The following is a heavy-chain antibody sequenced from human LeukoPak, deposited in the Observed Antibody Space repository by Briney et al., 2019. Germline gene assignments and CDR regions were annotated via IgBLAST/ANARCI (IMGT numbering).Heavy chain of an antibody. CDR1: GGSISSYY. V-gene: IGHV4-59*01. CDR2: IYYSGST. CDR3: GSGSSWYRGGIDY. D-gene: IGHD6-13*01. J-gene: IGHJ4*02. Sequence: SETLSLTCTVSGGSISSYYWSWIRQPPGKGLEWIGYIYYSGSTNYNPSLKSRVTISVETSKNQFSLKLSSVTAADTAVYYCGSGSSWYRGGIDYWGQGTLVTVSS.